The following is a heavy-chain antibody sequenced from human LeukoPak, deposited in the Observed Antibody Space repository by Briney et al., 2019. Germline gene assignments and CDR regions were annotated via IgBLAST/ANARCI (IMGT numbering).Heavy chain of an antibody. Sequence: GGSRRLSCAASGFTFSSYEMNWVRQAPGKGLEWVSYISSGGSTVYYADSVKGRFTISRDNAKNSLYLQMNSLRAEDTAVYYCARVIIVGATGIWGQGTMVTVSS. J-gene: IGHJ3*02. CDR3: ARVIIVGATGI. D-gene: IGHD1-26*01. V-gene: IGHV3-48*03. CDR2: ISSGGSTV. CDR1: GFTFSSYE.